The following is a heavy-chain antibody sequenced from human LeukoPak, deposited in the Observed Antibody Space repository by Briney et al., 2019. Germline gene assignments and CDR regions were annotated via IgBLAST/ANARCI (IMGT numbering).Heavy chain of an antibody. CDR1: GGSISSYY. CDR3: ASSITIFGVVQGGFDY. V-gene: IGHV4-59*12. Sequence: PSETLSLTCTVSGGSISSYYWSWIRQPPGKGLEWIGYIYHSGSTYYNPSLKSRVTISADRSKNQFSLKLSSVTAADTAVYYCASSITIFGVVQGGFDYWGQGTLVTVSS. D-gene: IGHD3-3*01. CDR2: IYHSGST. J-gene: IGHJ4*02.